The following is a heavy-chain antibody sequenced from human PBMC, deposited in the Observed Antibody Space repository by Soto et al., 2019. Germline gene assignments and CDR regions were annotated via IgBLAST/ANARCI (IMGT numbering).Heavy chain of an antibody. V-gene: IGHV1-69*13. Sequence: EASVKVSCKASGGTFSSYAISWVRQAPGQGLEWMGGIIPIFGTANYAQKFQGRVTITADESTSTAYMELSSLRSEDTAVYYCARFIQLSYVNWFDPWGQGTLVTVSS. CDR2: IIPIFGTA. CDR1: GGTFSSYA. CDR3: ARFIQLSYVNWFDP. J-gene: IGHJ5*02. D-gene: IGHD5-18*01.